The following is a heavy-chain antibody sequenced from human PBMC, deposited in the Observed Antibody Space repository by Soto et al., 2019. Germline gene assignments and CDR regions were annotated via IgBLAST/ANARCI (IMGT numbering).Heavy chain of an antibody. CDR1: GFTFSSYG. D-gene: IGHD5-12*01. CDR2: ISYDGSNK. V-gene: IGHV3-30*18. J-gene: IGHJ4*02. CDR3: AKDEVAVATNFDY. Sequence: GGSLRLSCAASGFTFSSYGMHWVRQAPGKGLEWVAVISYDGSNKYYADSVKGRFTISRDNSKNTLYLQMNSLRAEDTAVYYCAKDEVAVATNFDYWGQGTLVTVSS.